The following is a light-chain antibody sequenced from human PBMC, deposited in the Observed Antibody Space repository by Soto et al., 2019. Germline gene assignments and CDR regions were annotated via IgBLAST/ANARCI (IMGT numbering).Light chain of an antibody. CDR3: QQYDSYSWT. J-gene: IGKJ1*01. CDR1: QSISSR. CDR2: KAS. Sequence: DIQMTQSPSTLSASVGDRATITCRASQSISSRLAWYQQKPGKVPKLLIYKASSLESGVPSRFSGSGSGTEFTLTISSLQPDDFATYYCQQYDSYSWTFGQGTKVEI. V-gene: IGKV1-5*03.